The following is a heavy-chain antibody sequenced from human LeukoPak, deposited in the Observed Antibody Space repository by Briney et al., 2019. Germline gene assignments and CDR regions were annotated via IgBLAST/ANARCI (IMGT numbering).Heavy chain of an antibody. CDR2: IYYSGGT. J-gene: IGHJ4*02. V-gene: IGHV4-59*01. Sequence: SETLSFTCSVSGGSTSSYYWSWIRQPPGKVLGWTGDIYYSGGTNYNPSLKSLVTISVDTSKTQFSLKLSSVTAVDTAVYYCARVGRGGSCNHDYWGQGTLVTVSS. CDR1: GGSTSSYY. CDR3: ARVGRGGSCNHDY. D-gene: IGHD2-15*01.